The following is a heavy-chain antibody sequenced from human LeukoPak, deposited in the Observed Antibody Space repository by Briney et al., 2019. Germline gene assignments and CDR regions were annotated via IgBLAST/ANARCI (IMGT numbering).Heavy chain of an antibody. CDR3: ARSPAALCFDY. V-gene: IGHV3-21*01. D-gene: IGHD2-2*01. Sequence: GGALRLSCAASGCTFSSYSMNWVRQAPGRGLEGVSSISSSSSYIYYTDSVKGRFTISRDNAKNSLYLLMNSLRAEDTAVYYCARSPAALCFDYWGQGTLVTVSS. J-gene: IGHJ4*02. CDR2: ISSSSSYI. CDR1: GCTFSSYS.